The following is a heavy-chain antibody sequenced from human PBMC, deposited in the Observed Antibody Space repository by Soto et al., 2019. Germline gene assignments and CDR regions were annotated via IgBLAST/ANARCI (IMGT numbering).Heavy chain of an antibody. V-gene: IGHV1-46*01. CDR2: LNPSGGSK. D-gene: IGHD2-21*01. Sequence: ASVKVSCTASGYTFTNYYMHWVRPAPGQGLEWMGILNPSGGSKSYAQKFQGRVTMTRDTSTSTVYMELSSLRSEDTAVYYCARSRNGLIDYWGQGTLVTVSS. J-gene: IGHJ4*02. CDR1: GYTFTNYY. CDR3: ARSRNGLIDY.